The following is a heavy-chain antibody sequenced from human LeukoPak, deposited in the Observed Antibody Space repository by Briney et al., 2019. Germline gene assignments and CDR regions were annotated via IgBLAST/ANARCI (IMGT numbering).Heavy chain of an antibody. D-gene: IGHD3-10*01. J-gene: IGHJ6*03. CDR2: IKQDGSEK. V-gene: IGHV3-7*01. Sequence: PGGSLRLSCAASGFTFSTYWMSWVRQAPGKGLEWVANIKQDGSEKYYVDSVKGRFTISRDNAKKSLYLQMNSLRAEDTAVYYCARDRGSRYYYMDVWGKGTTVIVSS. CDR1: GFTFSTYW. CDR3: ARDRGSRYYYMDV.